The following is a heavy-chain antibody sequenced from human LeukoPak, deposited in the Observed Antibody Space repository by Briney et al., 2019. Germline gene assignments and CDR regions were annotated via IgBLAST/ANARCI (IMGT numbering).Heavy chain of an antibody. V-gene: IGHV1-2*02. CDR2: INPNSGGT. CDR3: AKIMYYDSSARGAFDL. J-gene: IGHJ3*01. D-gene: IGHD3-22*01. Sequence: ASVKVSCKGSGYTFTGYYMHWVRQAPGQGLEWMGWINPNSGGTNYAQKFQGRVTMTRDTSISTAYMELSRLRSDDTAVYYCAKIMYYDSSARGAFDLWGQGTLVTVSS. CDR1: GYTFTGYY.